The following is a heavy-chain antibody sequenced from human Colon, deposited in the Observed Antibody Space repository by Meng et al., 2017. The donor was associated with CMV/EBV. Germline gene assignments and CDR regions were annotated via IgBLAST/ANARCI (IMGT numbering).Heavy chain of an antibody. Sequence: LSVSWAAAGLSFRDYCMTGNRQAPGNRLEWVAYISSRGNILYYADAVKGRFTISRDNAKNSLSLQMNSLRAEDTAVYYCARDGYKPSYWGQGTLVTVSS. CDR2: ISSRGNIL. CDR3: ARDGYKPSY. J-gene: IGHJ4*02. CDR1: GLSFRDYC. V-gene: IGHV3-11*01. D-gene: IGHD5-24*01.